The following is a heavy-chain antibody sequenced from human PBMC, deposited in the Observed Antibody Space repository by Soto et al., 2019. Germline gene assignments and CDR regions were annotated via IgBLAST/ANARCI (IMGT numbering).Heavy chain of an antibody. Sequence: EVQLLESGGGLVQPGGSLRLSCAASGFTFSSYAMSWVRQAPGKGLEWVSAISGSGGSTYYGDSVKGRFTISRANSKNTLYLQMNSLRAEDTAVYYCAKEPTLDSSSQYYFDYWGQGTLVTVSS. CDR2: ISGSGGST. CDR1: GFTFSSYA. CDR3: AKEPTLDSSSQYYFDY. J-gene: IGHJ4*02. V-gene: IGHV3-23*01. D-gene: IGHD6-6*01.